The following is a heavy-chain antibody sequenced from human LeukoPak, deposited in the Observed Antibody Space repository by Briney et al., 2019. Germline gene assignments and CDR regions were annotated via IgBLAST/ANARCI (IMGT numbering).Heavy chain of an antibody. CDR2: ISGSGGGT. D-gene: IGHD2-2*02. J-gene: IGHJ4*02. CDR1: GFTFSSYA. V-gene: IGHV3-23*01. Sequence: GGSLRLSCAASGFTFSSYAMSWVRQAPGKGLEWVSSISGSGGGTYYTDSVQGRFTMSRDNSKNTLYLQMNSLRAEDTAVYYCAKDARCSSTSCYNDYWGQGTLVTVSS. CDR3: AKDARCSSTSCYNDY.